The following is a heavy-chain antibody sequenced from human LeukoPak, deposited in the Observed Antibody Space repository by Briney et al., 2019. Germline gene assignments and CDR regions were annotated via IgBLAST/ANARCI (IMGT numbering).Heavy chain of an antibody. V-gene: IGHV5-51*01. CDR2: IYPGDSDT. J-gene: IGHJ6*02. CDR3: ARVTAMAPYYYYGMDV. D-gene: IGHD5-18*01. Sequence: GESLKISCKGSGYSFTSYWTGWVRQMPGKGLEWMGIIYPGDSDTRYSPSFQGQVTISADKSISTAYLQWSSLKASDTAMYYCARVTAMAPYYYYGMDVWGQGTTVTVSS. CDR1: GYSFTSYW.